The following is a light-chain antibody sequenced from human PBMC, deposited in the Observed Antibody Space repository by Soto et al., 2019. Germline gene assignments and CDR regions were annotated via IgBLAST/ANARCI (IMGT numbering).Light chain of an antibody. Sequence: EIVMTQSPVTLSMSAGETATLSCRASVTVATNVAWYQQTPRQAPRLLIFDSYNRATGVPVRFSGSGSGTVFTLTIGSLEPEDSAVYYCQQRKNWPPITCGQGTRLEIK. CDR3: QQRKNWPPIT. CDR1: VTVATN. V-gene: IGKV3-11*01. CDR2: DSY. J-gene: IGKJ5*01.